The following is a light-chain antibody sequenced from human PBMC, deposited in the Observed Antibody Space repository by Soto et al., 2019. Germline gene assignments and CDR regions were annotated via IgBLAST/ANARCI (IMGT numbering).Light chain of an antibody. CDR2: RNN. CDR1: SSNIGSNY. V-gene: IGLV1-47*01. J-gene: IGLJ3*02. Sequence: QSALTQPASVSGTPGQRVTISCSGSSSNIGSNYVYWYQQLPGTAPKLLIYRNNQRPSGVPDRFSGSKSGTSASLAISGLRSEDEADYYCAAWDDSLSGFHWVFGGGTKLTVL. CDR3: AAWDDSLSGFHWV.